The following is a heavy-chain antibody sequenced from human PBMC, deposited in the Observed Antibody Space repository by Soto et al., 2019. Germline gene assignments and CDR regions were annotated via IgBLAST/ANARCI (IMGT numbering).Heavy chain of an antibody. J-gene: IGHJ4*02. CDR2: INHSGST. CDR1: GGSFSDYY. V-gene: IGHV4-34*01. Sequence: SETLCLTCAVYGGSFSDYYWSWIRQPPGKGLEWIGEINHSGSTNYNPSLKSRVTISVDTSKNQFSLKLSSMTAADTAVYYCARGSGGLVRFDYWGQGTLVTVSS. D-gene: IGHD3-9*01. CDR3: ARGSGGLVRFDY.